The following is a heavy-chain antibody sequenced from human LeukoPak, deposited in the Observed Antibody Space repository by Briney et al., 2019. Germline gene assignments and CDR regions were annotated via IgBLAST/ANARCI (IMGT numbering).Heavy chain of an antibody. J-gene: IGHJ4*02. V-gene: IGHV4-39*01. Sequence: SETLSLTCTVSGGSISSSSYYWGWIRQPPGKGLEWIGSIYYSGSTYYNPSLKSRVTISVDTSKNQFSLKLSSVTAADTAVYYCARRSVTMYYFDYWGQGTLVTVSS. CDR2: IYYSGST. D-gene: IGHD3-3*01. CDR3: ARRSVTMYYFDY. CDR1: GGSISSSSYY.